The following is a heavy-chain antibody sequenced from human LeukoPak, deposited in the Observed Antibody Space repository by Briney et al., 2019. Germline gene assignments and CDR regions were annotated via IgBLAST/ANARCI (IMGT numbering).Heavy chain of an antibody. V-gene: IGHV1-18*01. CDR2: INPYNGNT. CDR3: AARPSSLPYYFDY. CDR1: GYTFTRYG. J-gene: IGHJ4*02. Sequence: ASVKVSCKSSGYTFTRYGIVWVRQAPGQGLEWMGCINPYNGNTNYAQRFQGRVTMTTDTSTSTAYMELRSLRSDDTAVYYCAARPSSLPYYFDYWGQGTLVAVSS.